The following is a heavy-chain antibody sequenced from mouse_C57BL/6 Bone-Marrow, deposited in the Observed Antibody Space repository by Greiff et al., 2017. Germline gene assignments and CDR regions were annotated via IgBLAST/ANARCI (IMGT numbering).Heavy chain of an antibody. CDR2: IYPGDGDT. Sequence: QVQLQQPGAELVKPGASVKISCKASGYAFSSSWMNWVKQRPGKGLEWIGRIYPGDGDTNYNGKFKGKATLTADKSSSTAYMQLSSLTSEDSAVYFCASTTVVWGQGTTLTVSS. D-gene: IGHD1-1*01. V-gene: IGHV1-82*01. CDR3: ASTTVV. CDR1: GYAFSSSW. J-gene: IGHJ2*01.